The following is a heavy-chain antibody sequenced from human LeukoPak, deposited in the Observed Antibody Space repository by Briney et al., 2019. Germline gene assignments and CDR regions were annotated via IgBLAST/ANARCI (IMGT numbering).Heavy chain of an antibody. CDR3: ARVVAVAGTASADY. V-gene: IGHV4-34*01. CDR1: GGSFSGYY. J-gene: IGHJ4*02. Sequence: SETLSLTCAVYGGSFSGYYWSWIRQPPGKGLEWIGEINHSGSTNYNPSLKSRVTISVDTSKNQFSLKLSSVTAADTAVYYCARVVAVAGTASADYWGQGTLVTVSS. D-gene: IGHD6-19*01. CDR2: INHSGST.